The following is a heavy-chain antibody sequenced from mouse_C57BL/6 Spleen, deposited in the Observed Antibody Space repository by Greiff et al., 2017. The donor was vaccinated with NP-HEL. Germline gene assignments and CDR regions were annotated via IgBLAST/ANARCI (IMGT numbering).Heavy chain of an antibody. CDR1: GYAFSSYW. V-gene: IGHV1-80*01. D-gene: IGHD3-2*02. CDR2: IYPGDGDT. Sequence: VQLQESGAELVKPGASVKISCKASGYAFSSYWMNWVKQRPGKGLEWIGQIYPGDGDTNYNGKFKGKATLTADKSSSTAYMQLSSLTSEDSAFYFCARGTAQALDYWGQGTTLTVSS. J-gene: IGHJ2*01. CDR3: ARGTAQALDY.